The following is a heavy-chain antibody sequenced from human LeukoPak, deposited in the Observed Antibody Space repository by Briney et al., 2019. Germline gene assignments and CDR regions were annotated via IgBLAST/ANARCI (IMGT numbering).Heavy chain of an antibody. Sequence: GGSLRLSCAASGFTFSSYAMSWVRQAPGKGLEWVSVLYSDGTTWYTDSVKGRFTISRDNSKNTLYLQMNNLRAEDTAVYYCARAAYDSNGFTANHDYWGQGTLVTVSS. CDR3: ARAAYDSNGFTANHDY. J-gene: IGHJ4*02. CDR1: GFTFSSYA. D-gene: IGHD3-22*01. CDR2: LYSDGTT. V-gene: IGHV3-53*01.